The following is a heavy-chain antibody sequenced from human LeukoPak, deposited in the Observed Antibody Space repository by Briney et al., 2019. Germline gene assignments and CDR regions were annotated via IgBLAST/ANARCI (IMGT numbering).Heavy chain of an antibody. V-gene: IGHV3-7*01. J-gene: IGHJ4*02. Sequence: PGGSLRLSCVVSGFTFSGHWMSWVRQAPGKGLEWVANIKQDGSEKYYVDSVKGRFTISRDNAKNSLYLQMNSLRAEDTAVYYCARGDSPGDYWGQGTLVTVSS. CDR1: GFTFSGHW. CDR2: IKQDGSEK. D-gene: IGHD3-22*01. CDR3: ARGDSPGDY.